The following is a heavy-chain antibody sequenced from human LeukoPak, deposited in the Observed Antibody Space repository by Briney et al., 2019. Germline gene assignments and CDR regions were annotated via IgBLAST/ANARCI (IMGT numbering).Heavy chain of an antibody. CDR3: ARRQSRGRFDY. Sequence: GESLKISCKGSGYSFTSYWIGWVRQMPGKGLEWMGIIYPGDSDTRYSPSFQGQVTISADKSITTAYLQRSSLKASDTAVYYCARRQSRGRFDYWGQGTLVTVSS. V-gene: IGHV5-51*01. CDR2: IYPGDSDT. J-gene: IGHJ4*02. D-gene: IGHD6-25*01. CDR1: GYSFTSYW.